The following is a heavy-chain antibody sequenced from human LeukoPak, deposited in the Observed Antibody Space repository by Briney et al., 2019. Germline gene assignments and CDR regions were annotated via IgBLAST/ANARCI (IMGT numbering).Heavy chain of an antibody. D-gene: IGHD6-19*01. CDR1: GFTFSSYA. V-gene: IGHV3-23*01. Sequence: GGSLRLSCAASGFTFSSYAMSWVRQAPGKGLEWVSAVSGSGGSTYYADSVKGRFSISRDISKNTLYLQMNSLRAEDTAIYYCAKDHLGIAVAGTGFDYWGQGTLVTVSS. CDR2: VSGSGGST. J-gene: IGHJ4*02. CDR3: AKDHLGIAVAGTGFDY.